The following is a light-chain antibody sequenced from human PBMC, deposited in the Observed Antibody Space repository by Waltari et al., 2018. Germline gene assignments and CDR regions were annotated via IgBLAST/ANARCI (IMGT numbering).Light chain of an antibody. CDR2: DAS. CDR3: QQRSNWPRRGAA. Sequence: EIVLTQSPATLSLSPGERATLPCRASQSVSSYLAWYQQKPGQAPRLLIYDASNRATGIPARFSGSGSGTDFTLTISSLEPEDFAVYYCQQRSNWPRRGAAFGQGTKVEIK. V-gene: IGKV3-11*01. J-gene: IGKJ1*01. CDR1: QSVSSY.